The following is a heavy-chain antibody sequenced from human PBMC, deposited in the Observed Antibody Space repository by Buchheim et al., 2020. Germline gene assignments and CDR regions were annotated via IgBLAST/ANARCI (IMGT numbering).Heavy chain of an antibody. V-gene: IGHV1-2*02. Sequence: QVQLVQSGAEVKKPGASVKVSCKASGFTFTGYYMHWVRQAPGQGLEWMVWFNPDSGGTNYAQKFQGRVTMTRDTPINTAYMELSSLTSDDSAVYYCARTSSFDYWGQGTL. CDR2: FNPDSGGT. J-gene: IGHJ4*02. CDR3: ARTSSFDY. CDR1: GFTFTGYY.